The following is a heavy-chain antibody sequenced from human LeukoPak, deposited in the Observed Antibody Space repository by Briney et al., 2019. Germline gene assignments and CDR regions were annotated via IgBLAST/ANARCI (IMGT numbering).Heavy chain of an antibody. CDR2: IYTSGST. CDR3: ARASPYLFRWGPGSYYMDV. D-gene: IGHD7-27*01. Sequence: SETLSLTCTVSGGSISNYYWSWIRQPAGKGLEWIGRIYTSGSTNYNPSLKSRVTMSVDTSKNQFSLKLSSVTAADTAVYYCARASPYLFRWGPGSYYMDVWGKGTTVTVSS. CDR1: GGSISNYY. J-gene: IGHJ6*03. V-gene: IGHV4-4*07.